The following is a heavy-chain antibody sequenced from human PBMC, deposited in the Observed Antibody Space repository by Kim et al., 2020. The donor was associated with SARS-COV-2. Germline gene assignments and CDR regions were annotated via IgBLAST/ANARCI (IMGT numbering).Heavy chain of an antibody. Sequence: GGSLRLSCSASGFTFSSYAMHWVRQAPGKGLEYVSAISSNGGSTYYADSVKGRFTISRDNSKNTLYLQMSSLRAEDTAVYYCVKDQTAAGTKWVLYYYYYGMDVWGQGTMVTVSS. J-gene: IGHJ6*02. CDR3: VKDQTAAGTKWVLYYYYYGMDV. V-gene: IGHV3-64D*06. D-gene: IGHD6-13*01. CDR1: GFTFSSYA. CDR2: ISSNGGST.